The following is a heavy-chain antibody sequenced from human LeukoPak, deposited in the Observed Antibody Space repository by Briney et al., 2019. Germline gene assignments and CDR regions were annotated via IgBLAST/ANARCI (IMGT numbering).Heavy chain of an antibody. CDR1: GFTFGDYA. CDR3: TRDQSYGSGSYYRGY. J-gene: IGHJ4*02. D-gene: IGHD3-10*01. CDR2: IRSKAYGGTT. Sequence: GRSLRLSCTASGFTFGDYAMSWVRQAPGKGLEWVGFIRSKAYGGTTEYAASVKGRFTISRDDSKSIAYLQMNSLKAEDTAVYYCTRDQSYGSGSYYRGYWGQGTLVTVSS. V-gene: IGHV3-49*04.